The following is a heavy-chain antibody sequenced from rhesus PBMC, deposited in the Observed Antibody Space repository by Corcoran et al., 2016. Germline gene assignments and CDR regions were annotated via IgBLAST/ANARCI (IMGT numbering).Heavy chain of an antibody. CDR2: TSPYNANN. V-gene: IGHV1-180*01. Sequence: QVQLVQSGGEIKQPGASVKLSCKASGYTFTSYYMHWVRQAPGQGLEWIGLTSPYNANNGYAQNFQGRVNITTNTSTSPGYMELSSLRSEDTAVYYCTRSSSWSLDYWGQGVLVTVSS. D-gene: IGHD6-13*01. CDR1: GYTFTSYY. J-gene: IGHJ4*01. CDR3: TRSSSWSLDY.